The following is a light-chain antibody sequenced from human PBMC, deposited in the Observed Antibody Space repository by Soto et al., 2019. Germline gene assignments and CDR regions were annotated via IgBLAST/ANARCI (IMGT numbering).Light chain of an antibody. CDR1: QSVTSY. CDR2: DAS. J-gene: IGKJ5*01. V-gene: IGKV3-11*01. CDR3: QQSSNWPRIT. Sequence: EIVLTQSPATLSLSPGERATISCRASQSVTSYLAWYQQKPGQAPRLLIYDASNRATGIPARFSGSGSGTDFTLTISSLEPEDFAVYYCQQSSNWPRITFGQGTRLEIK.